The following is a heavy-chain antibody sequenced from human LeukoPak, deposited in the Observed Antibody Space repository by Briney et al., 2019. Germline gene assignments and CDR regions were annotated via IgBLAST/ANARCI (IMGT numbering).Heavy chain of an antibody. J-gene: IGHJ4*02. CDR1: GGSISSYY. CDR3: ARDSSAFDY. V-gene: IGHV4-4*07. CDR2: IYTSGST. D-gene: IGHD3-22*01. Sequence: SETLSLTCTVSGGSISSYYGSWLRQPAGKALEWIGRIYTSGSTNYNPSLKSRVTISVDKSKNQFSLKLSSVTAADTAVYYCARDSSAFDYWGQGTLVTVSS.